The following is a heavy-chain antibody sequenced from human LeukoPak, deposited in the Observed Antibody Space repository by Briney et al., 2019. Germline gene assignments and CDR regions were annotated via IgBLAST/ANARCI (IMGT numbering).Heavy chain of an antibody. Sequence: GGSLRLSCAAPGFTFSSCGMHWVRQAPGKGLERVAVISYDGSNKYYADSVKGRFTISRDNSKNTLFLEMNSLRAEDTAVYYCAKALTSGWYLDAFNIWGQGTMVTVSS. V-gene: IGHV3-30*18. J-gene: IGHJ3*02. CDR2: ISYDGSNK. CDR1: GFTFSSCG. D-gene: IGHD6-19*01. CDR3: AKALTSGWYLDAFNI.